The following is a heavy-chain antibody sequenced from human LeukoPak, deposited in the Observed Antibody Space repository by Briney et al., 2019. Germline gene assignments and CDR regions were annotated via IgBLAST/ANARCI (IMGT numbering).Heavy chain of an antibody. CDR3: VRDKGLRLTERFDS. V-gene: IGHV3-53*01. CDR1: GSTVSTNY. J-gene: IGHJ4*02. D-gene: IGHD3/OR15-3a*01. Sequence: GGSLRLSCVVSGSTVSTNYMTWVRQAPGKGLEWVSLVLDDTSTTYSDSVKGRFAISRDNSRNTLYLQMNRLTAADTAVYYCVRDKGLRLTERFDSWGQGTLVTVSS. CDR2: VLDDTST.